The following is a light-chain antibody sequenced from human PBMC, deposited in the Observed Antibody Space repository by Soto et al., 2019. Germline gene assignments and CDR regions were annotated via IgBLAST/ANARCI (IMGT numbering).Light chain of an antibody. CDR3: QQFSTSLT. J-gene: IGKJ4*01. CDR1: QSISSTY. CDR2: DVS. V-gene: IGKV3D-20*01. Sequence: EIVLTQSPATLSLSPGERATLSCGASQSISSTYLAWYQQRPGLAPRLLIYDVSNRFTGVPDRFIGSGSGTDFTLTSSRLEPEDFAVYYCQQFSTSLTFGGGTKVEIK.